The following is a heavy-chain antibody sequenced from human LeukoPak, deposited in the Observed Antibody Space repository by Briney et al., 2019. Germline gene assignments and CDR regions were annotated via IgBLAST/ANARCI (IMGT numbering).Heavy chain of an antibody. CDR3: ARKVGDY. Sequence: GSLRLSCAASGFTFSDYWMSWVRQAPGQGLEWVANINQDASVSHYIDSVKGRFTISRDNAKNSQFLQMNRLRAEDTALYYCARKVGDYWGQGTLVTVSS. D-gene: IGHD3-16*01. V-gene: IGHV3-7*01. CDR1: GFTFSDYW. CDR2: INQDASVS. J-gene: IGHJ4*02.